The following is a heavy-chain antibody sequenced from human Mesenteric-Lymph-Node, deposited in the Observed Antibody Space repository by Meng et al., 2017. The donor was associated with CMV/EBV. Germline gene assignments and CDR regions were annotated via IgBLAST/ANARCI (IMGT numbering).Heavy chain of an antibody. CDR3: TRRYSDASVNSFDY. D-gene: IGHD3-22*01. CDR2: ISSSGSTI. Sequence: GESLKISCAASGFTFSSYEMNWVRQAPGKGLEWVSYISSSGSTIYYADSVKGRFTISRDNAKNSLYLQMNSLKTEDTAVYYCTRRYSDASVNSFDYWGQGTLVTVSS. J-gene: IGHJ4*02. CDR1: GFTFSSYE. V-gene: IGHV3-48*03.